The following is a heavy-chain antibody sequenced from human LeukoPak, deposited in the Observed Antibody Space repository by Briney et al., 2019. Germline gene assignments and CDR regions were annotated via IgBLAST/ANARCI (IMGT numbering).Heavy chain of an antibody. V-gene: IGHV3-21*01. CDR3: ARDGDYDSSGYYYNWFDP. Sequence: TGGSLRLSCAASGFTFSSYSMNWVRQAPGKGLEWVSSISSSSSYIYYADSVKGRFTISRDNAKNSLYLQMNSLRAEDTAVYYCARDGDYDSSGYYYNWFDPWGQGTLVTVSS. CDR1: GFTFSSYS. J-gene: IGHJ5*02. CDR2: ISSSSSYI. D-gene: IGHD3-22*01.